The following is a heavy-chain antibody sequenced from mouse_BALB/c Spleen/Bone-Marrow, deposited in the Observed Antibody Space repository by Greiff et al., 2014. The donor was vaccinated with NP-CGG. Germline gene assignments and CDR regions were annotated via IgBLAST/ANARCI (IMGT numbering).Heavy chain of an antibody. D-gene: IGHD2-2*01. Sequence: QVQLQQSGAELVTPGASVKMSCKASGYTFTDYWMHWVKQRPGQGLERIGAIDTSDSYTSYNQKFKGKATLTVDESSSTACMQLSSLTSEDSAVYYCAREDYGYGAMDYWGQGTSVTVSS. CDR2: IDTSDSYT. V-gene: IGHV1-69*02. CDR1: GYTFTDYW. J-gene: IGHJ4*01. CDR3: AREDYGYGAMDY.